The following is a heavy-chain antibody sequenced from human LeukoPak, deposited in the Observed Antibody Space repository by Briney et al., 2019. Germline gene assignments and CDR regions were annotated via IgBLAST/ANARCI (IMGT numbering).Heavy chain of an antibody. V-gene: IGHV3-53*01. Sequence: GSLRLPCAASGFTVSSNYMSWVRQAPGKGLEWVSVIYSGGSTYYADSVKGRFTISRDNSKNTLYLQMNSLRAEDTAVYYCARVVYSSGWYYFDYWGQGTLVTVSS. CDR3: ARVVYSSGWYYFDY. D-gene: IGHD6-19*01. J-gene: IGHJ4*02. CDR1: GFTVSSNY. CDR2: IYSGGST.